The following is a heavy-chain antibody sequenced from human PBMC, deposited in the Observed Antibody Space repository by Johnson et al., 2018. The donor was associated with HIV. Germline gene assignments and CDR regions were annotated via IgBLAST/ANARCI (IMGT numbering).Heavy chain of an antibody. D-gene: IGHD3-10*01. J-gene: IGHJ3*02. CDR2: MYSGGNT. Sequence: VQLVESGGGLVQPGGSLRLSCVASGFTFSSYAMTWVRQAPGKGLEWGSVMYSGGNTYYADSVKGRFTISRDNSKNTLYLQMNSLRAEDTAVYYCAREGKDAFDIWGQGTMVTVSS. CDR3: AREGKDAFDI. CDR1: GFTFSSYA. V-gene: IGHV3-66*01.